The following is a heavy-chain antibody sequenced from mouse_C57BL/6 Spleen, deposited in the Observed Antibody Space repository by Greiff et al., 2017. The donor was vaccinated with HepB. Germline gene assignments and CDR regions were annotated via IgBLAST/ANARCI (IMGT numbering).Heavy chain of an antibody. Sequence: QVQLQQSGAELAKPGASVKLSCKASGYTFTSYWMHWVKQRPGQGLEWIGYINPSSGYTKYNQKFKDKATLTADKSSSTAYMQLSSLTYEDSAVYYCAREPTPQSYEYYYAMDYWGQGTSVTVSS. J-gene: IGHJ4*01. CDR1: GYTFTSYW. CDR2: INPSSGYT. D-gene: IGHD2-12*01. CDR3: AREPTPQSYEYYYAMDY. V-gene: IGHV1-7*01.